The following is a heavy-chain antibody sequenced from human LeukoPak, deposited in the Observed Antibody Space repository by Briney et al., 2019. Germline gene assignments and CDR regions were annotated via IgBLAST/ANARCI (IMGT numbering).Heavy chain of an antibody. Sequence: GGSLRLSCAASGFTFSSYSMNWVRQAPGKGLEWVSSISSSSSYIYYADSVRGRFTISRDNAKNSLYLQMNSLRAEDTAVYYCARPVYDFWSGLDYWGQGTLVTVSS. V-gene: IGHV3-21*01. CDR2: ISSSSSYI. CDR1: GFTFSSYS. CDR3: ARPVYDFWSGLDY. J-gene: IGHJ4*02. D-gene: IGHD3-3*01.